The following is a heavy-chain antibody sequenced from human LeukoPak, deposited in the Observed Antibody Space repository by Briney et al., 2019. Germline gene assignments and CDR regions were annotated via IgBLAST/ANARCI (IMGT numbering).Heavy chain of an antibody. CDR1: GFTFSSYA. Sequence: GGSLRLSCAASGFTFSSYAMHWVRRAPGKGLEWVAVISYDGSNKYYADSVKGRFTISRDNSKNTLYLQMNSLRAEDTAVYYCARDPGYYDSSGYKYYFDYWGQGTPVTVSS. D-gene: IGHD3-22*01. J-gene: IGHJ4*02. V-gene: IGHV3-30*04. CDR2: ISYDGSNK. CDR3: ARDPGYYDSSGYKYYFDY.